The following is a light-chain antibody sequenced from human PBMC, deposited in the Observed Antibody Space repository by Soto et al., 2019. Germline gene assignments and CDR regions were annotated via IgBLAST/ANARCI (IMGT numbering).Light chain of an antibody. Sequence: EIVLTQSPGTLSLSPGERATLSCRASQSVSSSFLAWYQQKPGQAPRLLIYGASSRATGIPDRFSGSGSGTDFTLTIRRLEPEDFAVYYCKQYDNSPLTFGGGTKVEIK. CDR1: QSVSSSF. CDR3: KQYDNSPLT. CDR2: GAS. V-gene: IGKV3-20*01. J-gene: IGKJ4*01.